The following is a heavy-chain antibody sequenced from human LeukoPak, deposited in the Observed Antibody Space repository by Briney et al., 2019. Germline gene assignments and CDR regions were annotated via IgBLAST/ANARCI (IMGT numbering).Heavy chain of an antibody. J-gene: IGHJ5*02. D-gene: IGHD5-12*01. CDR3: ERLGYSSARVTWFDP. V-gene: IGHV4-30-4*01. CDR1: GGSISSGDYY. CDR2: IYYSGST. Sequence: PSQTLSLTCTVSGGSISSGDYYWSWIRQPPGKGLEWIGYIYYSGSTYYNPSLKSRVTISVDTSKNQFSLKLSSVTAPDTAVYYCERLGYSSARVTWFDPWGQGTLVTVSS.